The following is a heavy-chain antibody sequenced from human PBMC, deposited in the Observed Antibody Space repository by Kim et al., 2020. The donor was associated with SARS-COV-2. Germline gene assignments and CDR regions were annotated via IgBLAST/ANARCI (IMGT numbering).Heavy chain of an antibody. CDR2: IKSKTDGGTT. Sequence: GGSLRLSCAASGFTFSNAWMSWVRQAPGKELEWVGRIKSKTDGGTTDYAAPVKGRFTISRDDSKNTLYLQMNSLKTEDTAVYYCTTITIFGVVRSYWGQGTLVTVSS. D-gene: IGHD3-3*01. J-gene: IGHJ4*02. CDR3: TTITIFGVVRSY. V-gene: IGHV3-15*01. CDR1: GFTFSNAW.